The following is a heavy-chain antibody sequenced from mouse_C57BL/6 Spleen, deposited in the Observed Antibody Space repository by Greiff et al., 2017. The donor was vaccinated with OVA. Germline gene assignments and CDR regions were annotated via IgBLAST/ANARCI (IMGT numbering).Heavy chain of an antibody. D-gene: IGHD2-1*01. CDR2: IDPSDSYT. CDR3: ARDEVYRDYAMDY. V-gene: IGHV1-59*01. J-gene: IGHJ4*01. CDR1: GYTFTSYW. Sequence: QVQLQQPGAELVRPGTSVKLSCKASGYTFTSYWMHWVKQRPGQGLEWIGVIDPSDSYTNYNQKFKGKATLTVDTSSSTAYMQLSSLTSEDSAVYYCARDEVYRDYAMDYWGQGTSVTVSS.